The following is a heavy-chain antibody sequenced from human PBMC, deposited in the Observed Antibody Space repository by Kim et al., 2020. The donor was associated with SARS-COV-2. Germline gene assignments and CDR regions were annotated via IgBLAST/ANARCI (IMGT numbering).Heavy chain of an antibody. Sequence: GGSLRLSCAASGFTFSSYAMHWVRQAPGKGLEWVAVISYDGSNKYYADSVKGRFTISRDNSKNTLYLQMNSLRAEDTAVYYCARDSCSSTSCYHLKGYY. V-gene: IGHV3-30-3*01. J-gene: IGHJ6*01. CDR3: ARDSCSSTSCYHLKGYY. D-gene: IGHD2-2*01. CDR2: ISYDGSNK. CDR1: GFTFSSYA.